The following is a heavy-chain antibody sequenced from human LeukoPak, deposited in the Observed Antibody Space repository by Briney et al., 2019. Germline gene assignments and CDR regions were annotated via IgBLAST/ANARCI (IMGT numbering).Heavy chain of an antibody. CDR3: AREMGVVTAHGIDV. CDR1: GGSINSISSNNYH. Sequence: SETLSLTCIVSGGSINSISSNNYHWGWIRQPPGKGLEWIGSIYYSGSTYYNPSLKGRVTISVDTSKNQFSLKLSSVTAADTALYYCAREMGVVTAHGIDVWGQGTTVTVSS. D-gene: IGHD4-23*01. V-gene: IGHV4-39*02. CDR2: IYYSGST. J-gene: IGHJ6*02.